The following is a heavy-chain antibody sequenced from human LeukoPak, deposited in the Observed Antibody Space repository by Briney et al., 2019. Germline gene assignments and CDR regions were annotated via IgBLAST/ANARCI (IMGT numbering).Heavy chain of an antibody. V-gene: IGHV4-61*09. J-gene: IGHJ4*02. CDR1: GGSISSGSYD. D-gene: IGHD2-15*01. Sequence: PSETLSLTCTVSGGSISSGSYDWYWIRQPAGKGLEWIGHLYTSGSMSYNPSLKSRVTISVDASKNQFSLKLTSVTAADTAVYYCARGSPYCSGGSCYKPAFGYWGQGTLVTVSS. CDR2: LYTSGSM. CDR3: ARGSPYCSGGSCYKPAFGY.